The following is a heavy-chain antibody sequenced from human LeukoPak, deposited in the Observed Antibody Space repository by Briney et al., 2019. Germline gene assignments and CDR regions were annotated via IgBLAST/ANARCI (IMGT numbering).Heavy chain of an antibody. CDR2: IYYSGST. Sequence: SETLSLTCTVSGGSISSSSYYWGWIRQPPGKGLEWIGSIYYSGSTYYNPSLKSRVTISVDTSKNQFSLKLSSVTAADTAVYYCARTGYSYSYYYMDVWGKGTTVTISS. J-gene: IGHJ6*03. D-gene: IGHD5-18*01. V-gene: IGHV4-39*01. CDR3: ARTGYSYSYYYMDV. CDR1: GGSISSSSYY.